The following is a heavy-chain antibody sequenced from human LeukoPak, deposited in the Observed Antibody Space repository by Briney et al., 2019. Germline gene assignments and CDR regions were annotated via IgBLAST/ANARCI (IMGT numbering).Heavy chain of an antibody. CDR3: ARTWSIAQNLDY. Sequence: ASVKVSCKASGYTFTGYYMHWVRQAPGQGLEWMGWINPNSGGTNYAQKFQGRVTMTRDTSISTAYMELSRLRSEDTAVYYCARTWSIAQNLDYWGQGTLVTVSS. D-gene: IGHD6-13*01. J-gene: IGHJ4*02. V-gene: IGHV1-2*02. CDR1: GYTFTGYY. CDR2: INPNSGGT.